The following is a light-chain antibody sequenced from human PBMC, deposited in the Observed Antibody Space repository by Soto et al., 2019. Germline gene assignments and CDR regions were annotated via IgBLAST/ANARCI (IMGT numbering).Light chain of an antibody. CDR3: SLYAGTNSVV. V-gene: IGLV2-8*01. J-gene: IGLJ2*01. CDR1: SSDIGAYKF. CDR2: EVS. Sequence: QSVLTQPPSASGSPGQSVAISCTGTSSDIGAYKFVSWYQQHPGKAPKLIFYEVSIRPSGVPDRFSGSKSGNTASLTVSGLLAEDEADYYCSLYAGTNSVVFGGGTKLTVL.